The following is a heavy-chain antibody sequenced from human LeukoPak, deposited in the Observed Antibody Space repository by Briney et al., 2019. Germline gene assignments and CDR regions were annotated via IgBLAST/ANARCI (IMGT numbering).Heavy chain of an antibody. J-gene: IGHJ6*02. Sequence: HPGGSLRLSCVASGFTFPTYSMAWVRQAPGKGLDWVSSINAAGDDMYYADSVKGRFSISRDNLKNTLYLQMYSLRAEDRAIYYCAKGIFGVIHNGIDVWGQGTAVTVS. V-gene: IGHV3-23*01. D-gene: IGHD3-3*01. CDR1: GFTFPTYS. CDR3: AKGIFGVIHNGIDV. CDR2: INAAGDDM.